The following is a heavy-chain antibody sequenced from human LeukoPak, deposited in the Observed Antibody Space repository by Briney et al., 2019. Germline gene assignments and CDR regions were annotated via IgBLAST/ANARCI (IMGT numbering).Heavy chain of an antibody. Sequence: PGRSLRLSCAASGFTFSSYGMHWVRQAPGKGLEWVAFICYDGSTKYYASSVKGRFTIYRHNYKTPLYMQMHRLRAEDTAVSYCARKSGGSYYSIDSWGQGTLVTASS. J-gene: IGHJ4*02. CDR1: GFTFSSYG. D-gene: IGHD1-26*01. CDR3: ARKSGGSYYSIDS. CDR2: ICYDGSTK. V-gene: IGHV3-33*01.